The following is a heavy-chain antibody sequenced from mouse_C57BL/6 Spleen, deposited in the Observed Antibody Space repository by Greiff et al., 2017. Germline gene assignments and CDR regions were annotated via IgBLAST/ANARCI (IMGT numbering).Heavy chain of an antibody. D-gene: IGHD1-1*01. J-gene: IGHJ2*01. CDR3: ARGDYCYGSPLDY. CDR1: GYAFSSYW. CDR2: IYPGDGDT. V-gene: IGHV1-80*01. Sequence: QVQLQQSGAELVKPGASVKISCKASGYAFSSYWMNWVKQRPGKGLEWIGQIYPGDGDTNYNGKFKGKATLTADKSSSTAYMQLSSLTSEDSAVYFCARGDYCYGSPLDYWGQGTTLTVSS.